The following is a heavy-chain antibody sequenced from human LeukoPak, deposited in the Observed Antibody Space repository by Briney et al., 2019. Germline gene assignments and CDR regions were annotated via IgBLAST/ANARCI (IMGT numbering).Heavy chain of an antibody. D-gene: IGHD5-18*01. CDR1: GYIFTSYW. J-gene: IGHJ4*02. Sequence: GESLKIPCKGSGYIFTSYWIAWVRQIPGKGLEWMGIIYPGYSDTKYSPSFQGQVTISADKSISTAYLQWGSLNPSDTAIYYCTSRGYSYGQHFVLDYWGQGTLVTVSS. CDR2: IYPGYSDT. CDR3: TSRGYSYGQHFVLDY. V-gene: IGHV5-51*01.